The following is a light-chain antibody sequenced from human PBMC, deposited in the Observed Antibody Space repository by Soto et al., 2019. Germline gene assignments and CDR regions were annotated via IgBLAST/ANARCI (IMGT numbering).Light chain of an antibody. CDR1: SSDVGNYNL. J-gene: IGLJ2*01. Sequence: QSVLTQPASVSGSPGQSITISCTGTSSDVGNYNLVSWYQQHPTKAPKLLIDEVSQRPSGVSDRFSGSKSGNTASLTISGLQAEDEADYYCCSYAGSGLGVFGGGTKLTVL. V-gene: IGLV2-23*02. CDR2: EVS. CDR3: CSYAGSGLGV.